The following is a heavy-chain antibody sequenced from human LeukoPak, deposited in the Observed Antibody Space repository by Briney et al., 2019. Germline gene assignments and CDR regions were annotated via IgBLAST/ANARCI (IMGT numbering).Heavy chain of an antibody. CDR3: AREGYSSSETVAFDI. CDR2: ISSSSSYI. V-gene: IGHV3-21*01. CDR1: GFTFSSYS. J-gene: IGHJ3*02. Sequence: PGGSLRLSCAASGFTFSSYSMNWVRQAPGKGLEWVSSISSSSSYIYYADSVKGRFTISRDNAKNSLYLQMNSLRAEDTAVYYCAREGYSSSETVAFDIWGQGTMVTVSS. D-gene: IGHD6-6*01.